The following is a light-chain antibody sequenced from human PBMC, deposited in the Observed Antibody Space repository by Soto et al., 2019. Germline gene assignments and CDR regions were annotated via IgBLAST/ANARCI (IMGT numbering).Light chain of an antibody. CDR2: GAS. J-gene: IGKJ4*01. Sequence: EIVCTQSPATLSVSPGGRATLSCRASQSVSSNLAWYQQKPGQAPRLLIYGASTRATGIPARFSGSGSGTEFTLTISSLQSEDFAVYYCHQRSNWPLTFGGGTKVDIK. V-gene: IGKV3-15*01. CDR1: QSVSSN. CDR3: HQRSNWPLT.